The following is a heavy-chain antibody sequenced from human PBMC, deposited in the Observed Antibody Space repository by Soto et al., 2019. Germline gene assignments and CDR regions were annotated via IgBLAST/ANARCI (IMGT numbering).Heavy chain of an antibody. D-gene: IGHD3-16*02. V-gene: IGHV1-2*04. J-gene: IGHJ3*02. CDR3: AIGSYDYIWGSYRVRGAFDI. Sequence: ASVKVSCKASGYTFTGYYMHWVRQAPGQGLEWMGWINPNSGGTNYAQKFQGWVTMTRDTSISTAYMELSRLRSDDTAVYYCAIGSYDYIWGSYRVRGAFDIWGQGTMVTVSS. CDR2: INPNSGGT. CDR1: GYTFTGYY.